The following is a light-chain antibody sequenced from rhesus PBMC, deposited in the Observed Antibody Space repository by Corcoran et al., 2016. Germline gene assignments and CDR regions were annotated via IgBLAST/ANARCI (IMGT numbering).Light chain of an antibody. J-gene: IGKJ4*01. CDR3: MQGTHWPPT. CDR2: QVS. CDR1: QSLVDSDGKTY. V-gene: IGKV2S9*01. Sequence: DVVMTQSPLSLPVTLGQPASISCRSSQSLVDSDGKTYLNWLQQKPGQPPRRLIYQVSNRDSGVPERFSGRGAGTDFTLKISRGEAEDFGVYSCMQGTHWPPTFGGGTKVEIK.